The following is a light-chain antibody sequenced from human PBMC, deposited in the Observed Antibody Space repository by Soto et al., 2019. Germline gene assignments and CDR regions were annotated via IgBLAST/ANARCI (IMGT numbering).Light chain of an antibody. J-gene: IGLJ2*01. V-gene: IGLV1-47*02. CDR1: SSNIETND. Sequence: QSVLTQPPSASGTPGQRVTISCSGSSSNIETNDIFWHQQLPGSAPKLLIYSNDQRPSGVPGRFSALKSGTSASLAISGLRSEDEAEYFCATWDDSLSGVVFGGGTQLTVL. CDR3: ATWDDSLSGVV. CDR2: SND.